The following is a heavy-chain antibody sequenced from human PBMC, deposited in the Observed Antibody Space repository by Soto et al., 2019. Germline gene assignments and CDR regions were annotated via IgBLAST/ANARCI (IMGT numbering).Heavy chain of an antibody. CDR2: IYYSGST. J-gene: IGHJ3*02. D-gene: IGHD3-3*01. CDR1: GGSISSYY. CDR3: ARQKSDYDFWSGYEKDAFDI. V-gene: IGHV4-59*01. Sequence: SETLSLTCTVSGGSISSYYWSWIRQPPGKGLEWIGYIYYSGSTNYNPSLKSRVTISVDTSKNQFSLKLSSVTAADTAVYYCARQKSDYDFWSGYEKDAFDIWGQGTMVTVSS.